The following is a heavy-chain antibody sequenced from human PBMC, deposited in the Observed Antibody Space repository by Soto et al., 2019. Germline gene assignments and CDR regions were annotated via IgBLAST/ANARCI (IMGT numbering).Heavy chain of an antibody. CDR1: GFTVSSNY. Sequence: GGSLRLSYAASGFTVSSNYMSWVRQAPGKGQEWVSVIYSGGSTYYADSVKGRFTISRDNSKNTLYLQMNSLRAEDTAVYYCARDGRYYYGSGSSPYYYYYYGMDVWGQGTKVTVSS. J-gene: IGHJ6*02. V-gene: IGHV3-66*01. D-gene: IGHD3-10*01. CDR3: ARDGRYYYGSGSSPYYYYYYGMDV. CDR2: IYSGGST.